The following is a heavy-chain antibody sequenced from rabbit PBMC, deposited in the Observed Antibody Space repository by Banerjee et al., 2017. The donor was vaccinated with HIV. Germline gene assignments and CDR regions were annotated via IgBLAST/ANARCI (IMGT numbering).Heavy chain of an antibody. CDR2: IYVGDSAKT. J-gene: IGHJ4*01. CDR3: ARDISNNGYEFNL. V-gene: IGHV1S43*01. D-gene: IGHD1-1*01. Sequence: LELIACIYVGDSAKTYYASWAKGRFTISRSTSLNTVDLEMTSLTAADTATYFCARDISNNGYEFNLWGPGTLVTVS.